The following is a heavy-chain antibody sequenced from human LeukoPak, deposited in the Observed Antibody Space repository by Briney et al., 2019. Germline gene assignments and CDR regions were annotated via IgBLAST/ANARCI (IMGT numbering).Heavy chain of an antibody. CDR2: IIPIFGTA. Sequence: ASVKVSCKASGGTLSSYAISWVRQAPGQGLEWMGGIIPIFGTANYAQKFQGRVTITADESTSTAYMELSSLRSEDTAVYYCAREATMVRGVITPWAFDYWGQGTLVTVSS. D-gene: IGHD3-10*01. V-gene: IGHV1-69*13. CDR3: AREATMVRGVITPWAFDY. CDR1: GGTLSSYA. J-gene: IGHJ4*02.